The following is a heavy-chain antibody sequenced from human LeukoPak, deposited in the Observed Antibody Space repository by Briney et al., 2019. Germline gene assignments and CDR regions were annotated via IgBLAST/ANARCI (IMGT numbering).Heavy chain of an antibody. CDR3: ARDPYSGTYGDTYYYYMDV. CDR2: ISGSGGNT. D-gene: IGHD1-26*01. CDR1: GFTFSSYA. V-gene: IGHV3-23*01. J-gene: IGHJ6*03. Sequence: GGSLRLSCAASGFTFSSYAMSWVRQAPGKGLEWVSGISGSGGNTYYADSVKGRFTISRDNSKNTLYLQMNSLRAEDTAVYYCARDPYSGTYGDTYYYYMDVWGKGATVTISS.